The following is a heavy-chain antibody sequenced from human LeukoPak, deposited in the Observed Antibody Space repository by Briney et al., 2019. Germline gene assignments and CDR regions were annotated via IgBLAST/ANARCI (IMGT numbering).Heavy chain of an antibody. D-gene: IGHD3-22*01. CDR3: ARSLYDSSGYLSWGFDY. V-gene: IGHV1-18*01. CDR2: ISAYNGNT. Sequence: ASVKVSCKASGYTFTSYGISWVRQAPGQGLVCMGWISAYNGNTNYAQKLQGRVTMTTDTSTSTAYMELRSLRSDDTAVYYCARSLYDSSGYLSWGFDYWGQGTLVTVSS. J-gene: IGHJ4*02. CDR1: GYTFTSYG.